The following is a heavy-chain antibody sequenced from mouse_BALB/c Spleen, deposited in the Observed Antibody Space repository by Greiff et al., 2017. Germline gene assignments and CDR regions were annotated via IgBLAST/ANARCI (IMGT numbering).Heavy chain of an antibody. CDR3: ASDGKGQNFDY. D-gene: IGHD1-1*01. CDR1: GYSITSDYA. Sequence: ESGPGLVKPSQSLSLTCTVTGYSITSDYAWNWIRQFPGNKLEWMGYISYSGSTSYNPSLKSRISITRDTSKNQFFLQLNSVTTEDTATYYCASDGKGQNFDYWGQGTTLTVSS. V-gene: IGHV3-2*02. J-gene: IGHJ2*01. CDR2: ISYSGST.